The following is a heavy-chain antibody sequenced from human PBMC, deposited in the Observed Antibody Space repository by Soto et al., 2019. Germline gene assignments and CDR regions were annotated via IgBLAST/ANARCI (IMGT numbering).Heavy chain of an antibody. V-gene: IGHV1-2*04. D-gene: IGHD5-18*01. CDR1: GYTFTGYY. CDR2: INPNSGGT. J-gene: IGHJ6*02. CDR3: ARDHYTAMANLGGYYYYGMDV. Sequence: ASVKVSCKASGYTFTGYYMHWVRQAPGQGLEWMGWINPNSGGTNYAQKFQGWVTMTRDTSISTAYMELSRLRFDDTAVYYCARDHYTAMANLGGYYYYGMDVWGQGTTVTVSS.